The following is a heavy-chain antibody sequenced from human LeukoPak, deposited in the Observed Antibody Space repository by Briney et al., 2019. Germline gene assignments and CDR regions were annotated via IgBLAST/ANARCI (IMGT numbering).Heavy chain of an antibody. CDR1: GGTFSSYA. D-gene: IGHD2-8*02. J-gene: IGHJ3*02. V-gene: IGHV1-69*13. CDR2: IIPIFGTA. CDR3: ARVPCTGGVCYNAFDI. Sequence: GASAKVSCKASGGTFSSYAISWVRQAPGQGLEWMGGIIPIFGTANYAQKFQGRVTVTADESTSTAYMELSSLRSEDTAVYYCARVPCTGGVCYNAFDIWGQGTMVTVSS.